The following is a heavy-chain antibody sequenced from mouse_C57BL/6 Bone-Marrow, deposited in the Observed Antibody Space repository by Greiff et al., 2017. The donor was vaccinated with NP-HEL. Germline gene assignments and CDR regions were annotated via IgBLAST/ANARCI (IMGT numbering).Heavy chain of an antibody. CDR3: AREHYYGSSYLFDY. J-gene: IGHJ2*01. Sequence: LQESGAELVRPGASVKLSCKASGYTFTDYYINWVKQRPGQGLEWIARIYPGSGNTYYNEKFKGKATLTAEKSSSTAYMQLSSLTSEDSAVYFCAREHYYGSSYLFDYWGQGTTLTVSS. CDR1: GYTFTDYY. V-gene: IGHV1-76*01. CDR2: IYPGSGNT. D-gene: IGHD1-1*01.